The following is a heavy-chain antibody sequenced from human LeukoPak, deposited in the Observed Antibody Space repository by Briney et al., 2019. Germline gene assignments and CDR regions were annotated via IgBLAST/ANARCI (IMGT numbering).Heavy chain of an antibody. J-gene: IGHJ4*02. CDR2: ISYDGSNK. CDR1: GFTFSYYA. V-gene: IGHV3-30*04. Sequence: GGFLRLSCAASGFTFSYYAMNWVRQAPGKGLEWVAVISYDGSNKYYADSVKGRFTISRDNSKNALYLQMNSLIAEDTAVYYCAGVGSWGQGTLVTVSS. CDR3: AGVGS. D-gene: IGHD6-25*01.